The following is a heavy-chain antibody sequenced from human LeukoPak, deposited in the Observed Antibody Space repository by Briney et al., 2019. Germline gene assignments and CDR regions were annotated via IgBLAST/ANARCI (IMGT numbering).Heavy chain of an antibody. Sequence: GGSLRLSCAASGFTSSRYWMSWVRQAPGKGLEWVANIKEDGSEKYYVDSVKGRFTISRDNAKNSLYLQMNNLRLDDTAVYYCARDDSGPDYWGQGTLVTVSS. V-gene: IGHV3-7*01. D-gene: IGHD6-19*01. J-gene: IGHJ4*02. CDR1: GFTSSRYW. CDR3: ARDDSGPDY. CDR2: IKEDGSEK.